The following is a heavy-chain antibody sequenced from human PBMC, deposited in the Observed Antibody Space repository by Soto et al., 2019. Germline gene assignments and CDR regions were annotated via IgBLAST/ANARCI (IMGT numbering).Heavy chain of an antibody. CDR3: ARQDGDGLFYFDY. Sequence: GESLKISCKGSGYSFTSYWIGWVRQMPGKGLEWMGIIYPGDSDTRYSPSFQGQVTISADKSISTAYLQWSSLQASDTGIYFCARQDGDGLFYFDYWGQGTPVTVSS. CDR2: IYPGDSDT. J-gene: IGHJ4*02. V-gene: IGHV5-51*01. CDR1: GYSFTSYW. D-gene: IGHD4-17*01.